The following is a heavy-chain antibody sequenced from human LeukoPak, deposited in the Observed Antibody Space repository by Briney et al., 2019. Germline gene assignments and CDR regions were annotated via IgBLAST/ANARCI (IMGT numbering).Heavy chain of an antibody. Sequence: SETLSLTCAVYGGSFSGYYWSWNRQPLGKGLEWIGEINHSGSTNYNPSLKSRVTISVDTSKNQFSLKLSSVTAADTAVYYCARGRAAAGYYWGQGTLVTVSS. J-gene: IGHJ4*02. D-gene: IGHD6-13*01. CDR1: GGSFSGYY. CDR2: INHSGST. V-gene: IGHV4-34*01. CDR3: ARGRAAAGYY.